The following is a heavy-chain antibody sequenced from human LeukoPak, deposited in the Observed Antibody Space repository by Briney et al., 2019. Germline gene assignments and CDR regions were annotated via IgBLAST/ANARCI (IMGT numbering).Heavy chain of an antibody. J-gene: IGHJ3*02. CDR2: SYYSGST. CDR3: ATPYRYSGSYGAPAFDI. D-gene: IGHD1-26*01. Sequence: SETLCLTCTASGGTISSSSNYWVWIRPPPGKGLVWSGSSYYSGSTYYNPSLKSRVTISVDTSKNQFSLKLSSVTAADTAVYYCATPYRYSGSYGAPAFDIWGQGTMVTVSS. CDR1: GGTISSSSNY. V-gene: IGHV4-39*01.